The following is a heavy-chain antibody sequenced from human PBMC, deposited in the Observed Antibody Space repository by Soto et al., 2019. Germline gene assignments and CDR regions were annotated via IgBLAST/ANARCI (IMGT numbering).Heavy chain of an antibody. CDR2: ISDSGDST. J-gene: IGHJ6*02. CDR3: AKGAPYFSSTSCLRPAKPGG. CDR1: GFTFRSYA. V-gene: IGHV3-23*01. D-gene: IGHD2-2*01. Sequence: GGSLRLSCAASGFTFRSYAMTWVRQAPGKGLEWVSAISDSGDSTYYADSVKGRFTISRDNSKNTLYLQMNSLRAEDTAIYYCAKGAPYFSSTSCLRPAKPGGWGQGTTVTVSS.